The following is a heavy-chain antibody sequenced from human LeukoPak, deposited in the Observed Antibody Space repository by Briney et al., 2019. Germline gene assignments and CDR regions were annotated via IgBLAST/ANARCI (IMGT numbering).Heavy chain of an antibody. J-gene: IGHJ4*02. CDR2: INPNSGGT. D-gene: IGHD3-22*01. CDR3: ARDFTGYDSNPDY. CDR1: GYTFTGYY. V-gene: IGHV1-2*02. Sequence: ASVKVSCKASGYTFTGYYMHWVRQAPGQGLERMGWINPNSGGTNYAQKFQGRVTMTRDTSISTAYMELSRLRSDDTAVYYCARDFTGYDSNPDYWGQGTLVTVSS.